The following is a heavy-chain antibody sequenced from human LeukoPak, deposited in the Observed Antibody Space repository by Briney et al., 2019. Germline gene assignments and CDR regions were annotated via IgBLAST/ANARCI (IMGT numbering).Heavy chain of an antibody. Sequence: GGSLRLSCSASGFTFSSYAMHWVRQAPGKGLEYVSAISSNGCSTYYADSVKGRFTISRDNSKNTLYLQMSSLRAEDTAVYYCVKDVGYYDFWSGYSGIDYWGQGTLVTVSS. CDR1: GFTFSSYA. J-gene: IGHJ4*02. CDR2: ISSNGCST. D-gene: IGHD3-3*01. CDR3: VKDVGYYDFWSGYSGIDY. V-gene: IGHV3-64D*06.